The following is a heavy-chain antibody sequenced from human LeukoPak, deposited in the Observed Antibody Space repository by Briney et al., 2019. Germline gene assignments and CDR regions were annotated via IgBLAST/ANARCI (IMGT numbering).Heavy chain of an antibody. CDR2: INPHTGGT. V-gene: IGHV1-2*02. D-gene: IGHD6-6*01. CDR3: ARDSRARGDY. J-gene: IGHJ4*02. CDR1: GYTFTGYY. Sequence: ASVKVSCKASGYTFTGYYMHWVRQAPGQGLEWMGWINPHTGGTRYAQKFQGRVTMTRDTAIDTAYMELSRLRSDDTAVYYCARDSRARGDYWGQGTLVTVS.